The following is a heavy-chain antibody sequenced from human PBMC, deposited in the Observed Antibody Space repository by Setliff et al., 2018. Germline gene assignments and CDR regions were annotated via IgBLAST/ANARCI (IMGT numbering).Heavy chain of an antibody. Sequence: SSETLSLTCTVSGGSISSSSYYWGWIRQPPGKGLEWIGSIYYSGITYYSPSLKSRVIVSVDTSKNQFSLKLSSVTAADTAVYYCARLPGYCNGGNCYGYYTFDIWGQGTMVTVSS. D-gene: IGHD2-15*01. CDR2: IYYSGIT. J-gene: IGHJ3*02. CDR1: GGSISSSSYY. V-gene: IGHV4-39*01. CDR3: ARLPGYCNGGNCYGYYTFDI.